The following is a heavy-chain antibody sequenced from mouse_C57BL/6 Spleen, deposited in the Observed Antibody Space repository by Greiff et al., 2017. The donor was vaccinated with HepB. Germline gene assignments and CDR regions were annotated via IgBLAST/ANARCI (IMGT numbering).Heavy chain of an antibody. CDR1: GYTFTSYW. D-gene: IGHD1-1*01. V-gene: IGHV1-64*01. CDR2: IHPNSGST. J-gene: IGHJ1*03. CDR3: ATDYYGSSYWYFDV. Sequence: QVQLQQPGAELVKPGASVKLSCKASGYTFTSYWMHWVKQRPGQGLEWIGMIHPNSGSTNYNEKFKSKATLTVDKPSSTAYMQLSSLTSEDSAVYYCATDYYGSSYWYFDVWGTGTTVTVSS.